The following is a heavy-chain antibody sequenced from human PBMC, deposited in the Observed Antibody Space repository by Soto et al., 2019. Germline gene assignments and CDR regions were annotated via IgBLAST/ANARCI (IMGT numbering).Heavy chain of an antibody. J-gene: IGHJ6*02. CDR3: AKATVLYYDSSPSGMDV. CDR1: GFTFSSYA. D-gene: IGHD3-22*01. V-gene: IGHV3-23*01. CDR2: ISGSGGST. Sequence: GGSLRLSCAASGFTFSSYAMSWVRQAPGKGLEWVSAISGSGGSTYYADSVKGRFTISRDNSKNTLYLQMNSLRAEDTAVYYCAKATVLYYDSSPSGMDVWGQGITVTVSS.